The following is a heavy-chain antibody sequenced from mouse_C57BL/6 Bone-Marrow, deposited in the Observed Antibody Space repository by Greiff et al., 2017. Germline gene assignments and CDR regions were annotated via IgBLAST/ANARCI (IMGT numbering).Heavy chain of an antibody. CDR3: ARGYGSTPFAY. D-gene: IGHD1-1*01. CDR1: GYSFTGYF. Sequence: EVKLMESGPELVKPGDSVKISCKASGYSFTGYFMNWVMQSHGKSLEWIGRINPYNGDTFYNQKFKGKATLTVDKSSSTAHMELRSLTSADSAVYDCARGYGSTPFAYWGQGTLVTVSA. CDR2: INPYNGDT. V-gene: IGHV1-20*01. J-gene: IGHJ3*01.